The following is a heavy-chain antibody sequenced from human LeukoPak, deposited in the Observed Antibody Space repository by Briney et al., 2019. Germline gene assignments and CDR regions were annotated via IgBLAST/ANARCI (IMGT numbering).Heavy chain of an antibody. D-gene: IGHD4-11*01. V-gene: IGHV4-31*03. Sequence: SETLSLTCTVSGGSINSGYHWSWIRQHQGKGLEWIGYIYNSGTTYYNPALKSRVIISVDTSKNQFSLKLNSATAADTAVYYCVTTITRLDVLAFHYWGQGALVTVSS. CDR2: IYNSGTT. J-gene: IGHJ4*02. CDR1: GGSINSGYH. CDR3: VTTITRLDVLAFHY.